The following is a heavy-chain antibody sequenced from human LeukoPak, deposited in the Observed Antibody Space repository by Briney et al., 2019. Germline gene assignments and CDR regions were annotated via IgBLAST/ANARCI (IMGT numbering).Heavy chain of an antibody. CDR1: GGSISSSSYY. V-gene: IGHV4-39*01. D-gene: IGHD3-16*02. Sequence: PSETLSLTCTVSGGSISSSSYYWGWIRQPPGKGPEWIGSIYYSGSTYYNPSLKSRVTISVDTSKNQFSLKLSSVTAADTAVYYCARSGVMITFGGVIESWFDPWGQGTLVTVSS. J-gene: IGHJ5*02. CDR3: ARSGVMITFGGVIESWFDP. CDR2: IYYSGST.